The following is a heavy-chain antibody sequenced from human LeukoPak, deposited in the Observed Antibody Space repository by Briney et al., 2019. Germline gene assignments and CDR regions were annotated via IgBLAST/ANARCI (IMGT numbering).Heavy chain of an antibody. CDR3: ARLDWYFDL. J-gene: IGHJ2*01. CDR2: IYPGDSDT. V-gene: IGHV5-51*01. Sequence: GXXXEWMGIIYPGDSDTRYSPSFQGQVTISADKSISTAYLQWSSLKASDTAMYYCARLDWYFDLWGRGTLVTVSS.